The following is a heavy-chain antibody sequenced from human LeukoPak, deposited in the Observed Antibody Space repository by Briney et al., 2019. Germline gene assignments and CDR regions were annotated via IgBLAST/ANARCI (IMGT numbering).Heavy chain of an antibody. Sequence: GGSLRLSCAASGFPFSSYAMSWVRQAPGKGLEWVSAISGSGGTTYYADSVRGRFTISRDNSKDKLYLQMNSLGAEDTAVYYCARGRGTDYWGQGTLVTVSS. D-gene: IGHD3-16*01. CDR3: ARGRGTDY. J-gene: IGHJ4*02. V-gene: IGHV3-23*01. CDR1: GFPFSSYA. CDR2: ISGSGGTT.